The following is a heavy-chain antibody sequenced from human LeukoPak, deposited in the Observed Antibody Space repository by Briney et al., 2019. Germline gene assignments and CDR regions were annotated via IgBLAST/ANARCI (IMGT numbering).Heavy chain of an antibody. CDR3: ARWYSSGWAFDY. CDR2: IHYNGST. CDR1: GGTISSCY. D-gene: IGHD6-19*01. Sequence: SETLSLTCSVCGGTISSCYWHWIREPPGKGLEWIGYIHYNGSTNYNPSLNSRVTISVDTSKYQFSLKLSSVTAADTAVYYCARWYSSGWAFDYWGQGTLVTVSS. J-gene: IGHJ4*02. V-gene: IGHV4-59*08.